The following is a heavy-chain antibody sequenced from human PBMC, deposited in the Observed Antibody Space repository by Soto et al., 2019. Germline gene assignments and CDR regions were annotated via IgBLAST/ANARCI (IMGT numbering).Heavy chain of an antibody. D-gene: IGHD3-10*01. CDR1: GYSFTSYW. CDR3: ARPLTTFYYGSGSYPDPLYGMDV. CDR2: IYPGDSDT. Sequence: RGESLKISCKGSGYSFTSYWIGWVRQMPGKGLEWMGIIYPGDSDTRYSPSFQGQVTISADKSISTAYLQWSSLKASDTAMYYCARPLTTFYYGSGSYPDPLYGMDVWGQGTTVTVSS. V-gene: IGHV5-51*01. J-gene: IGHJ6*02.